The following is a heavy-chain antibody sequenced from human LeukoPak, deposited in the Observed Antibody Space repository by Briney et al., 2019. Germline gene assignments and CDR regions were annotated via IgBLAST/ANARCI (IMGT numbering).Heavy chain of an antibody. CDR3: AKEQSLHPLDYMDV. CDR1: GFTVSGNY. Sequence: PGGSLRLSCAVSGFTVSGNYMSWVRQAPGKGLEWVSLIYSGGTTYYADSVKGRFTISRDNSKNTLYLQMNSLRAEDTAVYYCAKEQSLHPLDYMDVWGKGTTVTVSS. D-gene: IGHD4-11*01. V-gene: IGHV3-53*01. CDR2: IYSGGTT. J-gene: IGHJ6*03.